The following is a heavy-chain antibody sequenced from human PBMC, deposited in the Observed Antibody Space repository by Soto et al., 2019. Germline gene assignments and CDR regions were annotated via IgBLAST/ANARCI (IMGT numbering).Heavy chain of an antibody. CDR3: TGSGDWEYYFDY. CDR2: IRSKAYGGTT. V-gene: IGHV3-49*03. CDR1: GFTFGDCA. Sequence: GGSLRLSCTASGFTFGDCAMSWFRQAPGKGLEWVGFIRSKAYGGTTEYAASVKGRFTISRDDSKSIAYLQMNSLKTEDTAVYYCTGSGDWEYYFDYWGQGTLVTVSS. D-gene: IGHD2-21*02. J-gene: IGHJ4*02.